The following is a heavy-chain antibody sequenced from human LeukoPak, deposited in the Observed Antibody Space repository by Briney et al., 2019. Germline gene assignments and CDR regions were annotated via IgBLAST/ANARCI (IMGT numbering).Heavy chain of an antibody. Sequence: SETLSLTCTVSGGSISSYYWSWIRQPAGKGPEWIGRIYTSGSTNYNPSLKSPVTMSVDTSKNQFSLKLSSVTAADTAVYYCARDYVDTAMAYFDYWGQGTLVTVSS. V-gene: IGHV4-4*07. CDR2: IYTSGST. J-gene: IGHJ4*02. CDR1: GGSISSYY. D-gene: IGHD5-18*01. CDR3: ARDYVDTAMAYFDY.